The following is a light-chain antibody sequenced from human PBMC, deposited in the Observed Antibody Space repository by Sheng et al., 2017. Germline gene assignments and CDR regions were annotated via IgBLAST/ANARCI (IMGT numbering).Light chain of an antibody. CDR1: QGVSTY. Sequence: DIQLTQSPSSLSASVGDRVSITCHASQGVSTYLNWYQQKPGKAPKLLIYDTSTLEPGVSSRFSGSGSGTDFTLTISGLQPAYFATYYCQQYHSLPPTFGGGTKVE. J-gene: IGKJ4*01. V-gene: IGKV1-33*01. CDR3: QQYHSLPPT. CDR2: DTS.